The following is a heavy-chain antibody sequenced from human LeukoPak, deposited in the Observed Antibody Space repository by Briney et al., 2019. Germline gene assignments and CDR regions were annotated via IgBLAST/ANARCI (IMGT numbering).Heavy chain of an antibody. CDR3: AIDGYDTIWGSDFHR. CDR2: ISYDENNK. D-gene: IGHD3-16*01. CDR1: GFTFSIHA. V-gene: IGHV3-30-3*01. Sequence: GGSLRLSSARSGFTFSIHAMQGVRQAPGKGLEWVAVISYDENNKYYADSVKGRFTISRDNSKNTLYLQMNSLRAEDTAVYYCAIDGYDTIWGSDFHRGGQGTLVTVSS. J-gene: IGHJ1*01.